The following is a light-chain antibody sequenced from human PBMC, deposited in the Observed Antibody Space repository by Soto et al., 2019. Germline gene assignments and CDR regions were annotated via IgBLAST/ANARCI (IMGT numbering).Light chain of an antibody. CDR2: GAS. CDR3: PQYNNWPPWT. CDR1: QSVSSN. J-gene: IGKJ1*01. Sequence: EIVMTQSPATLSVSPGERATLSCRASQSVSSNLAWYQQKPGQAPRLLIYGASTRATGIPARFSGSGSGTEFTLTISSLQSKDFAVYYCPQYNNWPPWTFGQGTKVEIK. V-gene: IGKV3-15*01.